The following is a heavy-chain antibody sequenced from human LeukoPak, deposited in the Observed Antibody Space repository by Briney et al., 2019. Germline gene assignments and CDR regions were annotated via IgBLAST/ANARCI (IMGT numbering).Heavy chain of an antibody. Sequence: GASVKVSCKASGYTFTSYDINWVRQATGQGLEWMGWMNPNSGNTGYAQKFQGRVTMTRNTSISTAYMELSSLRSEDTAVYYCARAPSSLLAFDPWGQGTLVTVSS. J-gene: IGHJ5*02. CDR2: MNPNSGNT. CDR3: ARAPSSLLAFDP. V-gene: IGHV1-8*01. CDR1: GYTFTSYD.